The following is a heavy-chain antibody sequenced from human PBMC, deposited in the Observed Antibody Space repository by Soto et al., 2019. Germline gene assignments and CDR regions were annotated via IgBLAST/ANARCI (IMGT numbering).Heavy chain of an antibody. CDR2: IYYSGST. J-gene: IGHJ6*03. Sequence: QLQLQESGPGLVKPSETLSLTCTVSGGSISSSSYYWGWIRQPPGKGLEWIGSIYYSGSTYYNPPLKSRVTIAVDTSKNQFSLKLSAVTAADTAVYYCARHYSSSWSYYYYMDVWGKGTTVTVSS. CDR1: GGSISSSSYY. CDR3: ARHYSSSWSYYYYMDV. V-gene: IGHV4-39*01. D-gene: IGHD6-13*01.